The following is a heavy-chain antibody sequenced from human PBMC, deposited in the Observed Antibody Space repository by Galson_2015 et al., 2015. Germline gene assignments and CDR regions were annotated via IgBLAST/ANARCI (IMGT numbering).Heavy chain of an antibody. V-gene: IGHV4-61*08. CDR3: AAGRAVRGVLNS. J-gene: IGHJ4*02. Sequence: SETLSLTCTVSGGAVSGNAYYWNWIRQPPGEGLEWIGYIYYNGETSFNPSLKSRLTTSLDMSKNQFSLRLTSVTAADTAVYYCAAGRAVRGVLNSWGQGTLVTVSS. CDR2: IYYNGET. CDR1: GGAVSGNAYY. D-gene: IGHD3-10*02.